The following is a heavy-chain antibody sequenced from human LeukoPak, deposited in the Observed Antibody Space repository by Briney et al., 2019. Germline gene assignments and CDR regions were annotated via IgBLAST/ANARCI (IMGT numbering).Heavy chain of an antibody. J-gene: IGHJ5*02. D-gene: IGHD3-10*01. CDR1: GFTFSNYD. V-gene: IGHV3-13*01. CDR2: IDTAGHT. CDR3: IRGGDGFDP. Sequence: GSLRLSCAAPGFTFSNYDMHWIRQDTGKGLEWVSAIDTAGHTHYIDSVKGRFTISRENAKNSLYLQMNSLRAGDTAVYYCIRGGDGFDPWGQGTLVTVSS.